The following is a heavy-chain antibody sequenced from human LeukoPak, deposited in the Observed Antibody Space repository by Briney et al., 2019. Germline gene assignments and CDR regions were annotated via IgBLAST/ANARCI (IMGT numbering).Heavy chain of an antibody. Sequence: ASVKVSCMASGGTFSSYAISWVRQAPGQGLEWMGIINPSGGSTNYAQKFQGRVTMTRDTSTSTVYMELSSLRSEDTAVYYCARGPRITLVRGGQWYYYMDVWGKGTTVTISS. CDR2: INPSGGST. J-gene: IGHJ6*03. D-gene: IGHD3-10*01. V-gene: IGHV1-46*01. CDR1: GGTFSSYA. CDR3: ARGPRITLVRGGQWYYYMDV.